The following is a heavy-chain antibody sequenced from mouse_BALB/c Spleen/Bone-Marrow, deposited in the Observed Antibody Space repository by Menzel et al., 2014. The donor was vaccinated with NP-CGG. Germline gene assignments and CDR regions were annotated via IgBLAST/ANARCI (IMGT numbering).Heavy chain of an antibody. J-gene: IGHJ2*01. CDR1: GYTFTDYE. CDR3: TREGYGNSYYFDY. Sequence: QVQLQQSGAELVRPGASVTLSCKASGYTFTDYEMHWVKQTPVHGLEWIGAIDPETGGTAYNQKFKGKATLTADKSSSTAYMELRSLSSEDSAVYYCTREGYGNSYYFDYWGQGTTLPVSS. CDR2: IDPETGGT. D-gene: IGHD2-1*01. V-gene: IGHV1-15*01.